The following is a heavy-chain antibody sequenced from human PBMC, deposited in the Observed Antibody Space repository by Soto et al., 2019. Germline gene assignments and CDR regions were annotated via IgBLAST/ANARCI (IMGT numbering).Heavy chain of an antibody. CDR1: GGTFSTYA. D-gene: IGHD2-15*01. CDR2: IIPIFGTA. Sequence: QVQLVQSGAEVKKPGSSVKDSCKSSGGTFSTYAISWVRQAPGQGLEWMGGIIPIFGTANYAQKFQGRVTITADESTTTAYMELISLRSEDTAVYYCARDEMVVATGSRTWHYYYGMDVWGQGTTVTVSS. J-gene: IGHJ6*02. V-gene: IGHV1-69*12. CDR3: ARDEMVVATGSRTWHYYYGMDV.